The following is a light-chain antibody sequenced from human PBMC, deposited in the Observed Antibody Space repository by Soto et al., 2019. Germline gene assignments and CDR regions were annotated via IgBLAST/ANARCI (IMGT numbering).Light chain of an antibody. Sequence: EIVMKQSPGTLSVSPGERATLSCRAGQGVTTNFAWYQQKSGQSPRLLIYSASSRATGIPDRFSGSGSGTDYTLTISSLEPEDFAVYYCQQRTRWPMTFGQGTRLEIK. CDR1: QGVTTN. V-gene: IGKV3D-15*01. CDR3: QQRTRWPMT. CDR2: SAS. J-gene: IGKJ5*01.